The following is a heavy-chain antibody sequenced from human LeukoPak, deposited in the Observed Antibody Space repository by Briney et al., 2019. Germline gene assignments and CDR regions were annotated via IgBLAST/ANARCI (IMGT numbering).Heavy chain of an antibody. D-gene: IGHD3-10*01. V-gene: IGHV1-3*01. CDR3: ARGYWGWFGLPYFDY. J-gene: IGHJ4*02. CDR1: GYTFTSYA. Sequence: ASVKVSCKASGYTFTSYAMHWVRQAPGQRLEWMGWINAGNGNTKYSQKFQGRVTITRDTSASTAYMELSSLRSEDTAVYYCARGYWGWFGLPYFDYWGQGTLVTVSS. CDR2: INAGNGNT.